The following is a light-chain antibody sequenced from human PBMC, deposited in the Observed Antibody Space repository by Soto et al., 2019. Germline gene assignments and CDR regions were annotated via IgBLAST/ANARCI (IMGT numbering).Light chain of an antibody. V-gene: IGLV2-14*01. J-gene: IGLJ3*02. Sequence: QSALTQPASVSGSPGQSITISCTGSSDDVGAYDYVSWYQHHPGKAPKLMIYEVNKRPSGVSNRFSGSKSGNTASLTISGLQAEDEADYYCSSYTSNNTRVFGAGTQLTVL. CDR2: EVN. CDR1: SDDVGAYDY. CDR3: SSYTSNNTRV.